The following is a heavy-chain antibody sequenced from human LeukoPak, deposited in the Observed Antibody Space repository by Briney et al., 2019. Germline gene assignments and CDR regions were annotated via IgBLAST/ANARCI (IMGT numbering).Heavy chain of an antibody. V-gene: IGHV4-34*01. CDR2: INHSGST. D-gene: IGHD3-10*01. CDR3: ARGSSTMVRGVIPLDY. Sequence: PSETLYLTCAVYGGSFSGYYWSWIRQPPGKGLEWIGEINHSGSTNYNPSLKSRVTISVDTSKNQFSLKLSSVTAADTAVYYCARGSSTMVRGVIPLDYWGQGTLVTVSS. CDR1: GGSFSGYY. J-gene: IGHJ4*02.